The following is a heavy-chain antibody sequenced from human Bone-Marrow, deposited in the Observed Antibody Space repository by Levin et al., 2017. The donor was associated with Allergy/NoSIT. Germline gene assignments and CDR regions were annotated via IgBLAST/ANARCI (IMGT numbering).Heavy chain of an antibody. CDR2: IYHTGNT. J-gene: IGHJ2*01. Sequence: SETLSLTCAISDYSIINAYYWGWIRQPPGKGLEWIGSIYHTGNTYYNPSLKSRVTISVDMSKIQFSLTLTSVTAADTALYYCARKGYGLNWYFDLWGRGTLVTVSS. CDR1: DYSIINAYY. CDR3: ARKGYGLNWYFDL. D-gene: IGHD5-12*01. V-gene: IGHV4-38-2*01.